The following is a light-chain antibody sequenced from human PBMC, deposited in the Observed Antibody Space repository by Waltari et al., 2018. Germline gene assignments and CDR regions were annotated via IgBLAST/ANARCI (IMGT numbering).Light chain of an antibody. Sequence: DIQMTQTPSSLASAVGDTGTITLRVSQKVSDSFNWYHQGPWKATKLLISSTLNLESGVASRLSGIAFGSDFTQFTLTINNLETEDFGTYICQQTYNGPLTFGRGTDVE. CDR1: QKVSDS. CDR3: QQTYNGPLT. CDR2: STL. J-gene: IGKJ1*01. V-gene: IGKV1-39*01.